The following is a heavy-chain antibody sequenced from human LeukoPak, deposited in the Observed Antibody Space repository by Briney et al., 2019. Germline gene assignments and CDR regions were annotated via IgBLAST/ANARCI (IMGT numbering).Heavy chain of an antibody. J-gene: IGHJ5*02. CDR2: IIPIFGTA. V-gene: IGHV1-69*13. CDR1: GGTFSSYA. CDR3: ARPADAGDWFDP. Sequence: SVKVSCTASGGTFSSYAISWVRQAPGQGLEWMGGIIPIFGTANYAQKFQGRVTITADESTSTAYMELSSLRSEDTAVYYCARPADAGDWFDPWGQGTLVTVSS. D-gene: IGHD2-2*01.